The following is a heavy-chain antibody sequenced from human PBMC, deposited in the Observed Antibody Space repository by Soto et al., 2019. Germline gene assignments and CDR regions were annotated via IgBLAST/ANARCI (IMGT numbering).Heavy chain of an antibody. J-gene: IGHJ6*02. CDR3: ARDERSSYNNGWGQIYYYYYGMDV. CDR1: GFTLWRYW. Sequence: GSPRIFCSSLGFTLWRYWVSWVRPASGKGLGGGAKINEDESEKYYVDSVKGRFTISRDNTQNSLYLQMNSLRAEDTAVYYCARDERSSYNNGWGQIYYYYYGMDVWGQGTTVTVSS. V-gene: IGHV3-7*01. D-gene: IGHD6-19*01. CDR2: INEDESEK.